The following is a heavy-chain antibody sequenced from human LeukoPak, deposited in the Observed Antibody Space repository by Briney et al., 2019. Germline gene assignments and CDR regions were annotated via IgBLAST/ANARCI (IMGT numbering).Heavy chain of an antibody. D-gene: IGHD3-3*01. J-gene: IGHJ4*02. V-gene: IGHV3-48*01. CDR3: ARTPYDFWSASYSYYFDY. CDR1: GFTFSAYS. Sequence: GGSLRLSCAVSGFTFSAYSMNWVRQAPGKGLEWVSYISSSNSTVYYADSVKGRFTISRDNAKNSLYLQMNSLRAEDTAVYYCARTPYDFWSASYSYYFDYWGQGTLVTVFS. CDR2: ISSSNSTV.